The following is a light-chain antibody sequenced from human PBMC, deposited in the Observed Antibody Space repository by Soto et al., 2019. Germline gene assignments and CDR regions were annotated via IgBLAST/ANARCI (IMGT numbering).Light chain of an antibody. Sequence: DVVMTQSPLSLPVTLGQPASISCRSSRSLMYSDGISYLSWFQQRPGQSPRRLIYKDSNRDSWVPDRFSGSGSGTHFTLKISRVEADDVGVYFCMQGTHWPPGTLGQGTKLVIK. CDR1: RSLMYSDGISY. CDR3: MQGTHWPPGT. CDR2: KDS. J-gene: IGKJ2*01. V-gene: IGKV2-30*01.